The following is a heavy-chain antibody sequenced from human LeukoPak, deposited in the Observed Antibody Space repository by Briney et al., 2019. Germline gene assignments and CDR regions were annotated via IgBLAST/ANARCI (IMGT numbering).Heavy chain of an antibody. Sequence: GGSLRLSCAASGFTFSSYAMSWVRQAPGKGLEWVSGISGSGGSTYYADSVKGRFTISRDNSKNTLYLQMNSLRAEDTAIYYCAKDRVVIMPASLNYWGQGTLVIVSS. D-gene: IGHD2-21*01. CDR3: AKDRVVIMPASLNY. CDR2: ISGSGGST. CDR1: GFTFSSYA. J-gene: IGHJ4*02. V-gene: IGHV3-23*01.